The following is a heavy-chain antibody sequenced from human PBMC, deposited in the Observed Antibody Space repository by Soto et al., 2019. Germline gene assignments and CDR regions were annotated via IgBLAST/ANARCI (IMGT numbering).Heavy chain of an antibody. V-gene: IGHV4-31*03. CDR1: GGSISSGGYY. Sequence: SETLSLTCTVSGGSISSGGYYWSWIRQHPGKGLEWIGYIYYSGSTYYNPSLKSRVTISVDTSKNQFSLKLSSVTAADTAVYYCARARAELRYFDWSQVNWFDPWGQGTLVTVSS. CDR2: IYYSGST. CDR3: ARARAELRYFDWSQVNWFDP. J-gene: IGHJ5*02. D-gene: IGHD3-9*01.